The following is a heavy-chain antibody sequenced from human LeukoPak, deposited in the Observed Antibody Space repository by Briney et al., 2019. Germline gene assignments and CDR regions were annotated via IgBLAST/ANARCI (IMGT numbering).Heavy chain of an antibody. CDR1: GFTFSSYS. CDR3: ARDDCPRIAVAGSCRGPYYYYYYGMDV. Sequence: PGRSLRLSCAASGFTFSSYSMNWVRQAPGKGLEWVSSISSSSSYIYYADSVKGRFTISRDNAKNSLYLQMNSLRAEDTAVYYCARDDCPRIAVAGSCRGPYYYYYYGMDVWGQGTTVTVSS. V-gene: IGHV3-21*01. CDR2: ISSSSSYI. J-gene: IGHJ6*02. D-gene: IGHD6-19*01.